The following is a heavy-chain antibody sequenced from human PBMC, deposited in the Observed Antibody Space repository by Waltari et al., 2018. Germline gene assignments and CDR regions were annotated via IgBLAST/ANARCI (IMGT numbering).Heavy chain of an antibody. Sequence: QMHLQESGPGLVKPLDNLSVTCSLSGGSIPSNRPYLCWVRQPPGKGLGWTATTSYSGASHNNPALKSRVTLSADTSKNQFSLKLISVTAADTAVYYCATYIEASIGTAAFDVWGQGTRVTVSS. D-gene: IGHD6-13*01. V-gene: IGHV4-39*01. CDR2: TSYSGAS. CDR3: ATYIEASIGTAAFDV. J-gene: IGHJ3*01. CDR1: GGSIPSNRPY.